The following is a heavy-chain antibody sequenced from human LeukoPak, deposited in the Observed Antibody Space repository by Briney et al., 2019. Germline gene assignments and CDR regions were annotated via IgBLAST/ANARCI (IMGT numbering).Heavy chain of an antibody. V-gene: IGHV6-1*01. CDR2: TYYRPKLYN. J-gene: IGHJ4*02. Sequence: SQTLSLTCAISGDSFSSNSAAWNWVRQSPSRGLEWLGSTYYRPKLYNEYAVSVKSRITINPDTSKNQFSLQLNSVTPEDTAVYYCARDRFAYSSGWSPEVSFFDYWGQGTLVTVSS. CDR3: ARDRFAYSSGWSPEVSFFDY. D-gene: IGHD6-19*01. CDR1: GDSFSSNSAA.